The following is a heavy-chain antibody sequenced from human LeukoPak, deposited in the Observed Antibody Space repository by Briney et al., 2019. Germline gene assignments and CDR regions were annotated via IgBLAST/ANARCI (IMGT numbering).Heavy chain of an antibody. D-gene: IGHD6-19*01. J-gene: IGHJ4*02. Sequence: GASVKVSCKASGYTFTSYYMHWVRQAPGQGLEWMGIINPSGGSTSYAQKFQGRVTMTRDTSTSTVYMELSSLRSEDTAVYYCARDFGSGWAKYYFDYWGQGTLVTVPS. V-gene: IGHV1-46*01. CDR3: ARDFGSGWAKYYFDY. CDR2: INPSGGST. CDR1: GYTFTSYY.